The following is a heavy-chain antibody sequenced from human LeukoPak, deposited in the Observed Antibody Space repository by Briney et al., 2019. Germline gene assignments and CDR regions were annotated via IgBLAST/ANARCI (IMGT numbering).Heavy chain of an antibody. Sequence: PGGSLRLSCAASGFTFSSYWMHWVRQVPGTGLVWVSRINSDGSSRDYVDSVKGRFTISRDNAKNTLYLQMSSLRAEDTAVYYCAKDLVTGGWGQGALVTVST. D-gene: IGHD2-21*02. CDR3: AKDLVTGG. V-gene: IGHV3-74*01. J-gene: IGHJ4*02. CDR2: INSDGSSR. CDR1: GFTFSSYW.